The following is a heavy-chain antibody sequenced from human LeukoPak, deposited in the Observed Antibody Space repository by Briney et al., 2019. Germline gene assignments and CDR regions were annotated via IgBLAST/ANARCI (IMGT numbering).Heavy chain of an antibody. J-gene: IGHJ4*02. D-gene: IGHD6-19*01. CDR2: ICTAGDT. CDR3: ARAVAGVVFDY. Sequence: GGSLRLSCAASGFTFSSYDMHWVRQATGKGVEWVSAICTAGDTYYPGSVKGRFTISRENAKNSLYLQMNSLRAGDTAVYYCARAVAGVVFDYWGQGTLVTVSS. V-gene: IGHV3-13*01. CDR1: GFTFSSYD.